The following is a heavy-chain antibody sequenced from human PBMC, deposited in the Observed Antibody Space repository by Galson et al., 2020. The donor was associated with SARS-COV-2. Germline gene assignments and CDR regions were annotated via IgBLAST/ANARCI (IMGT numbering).Heavy chain of an antibody. V-gene: IGHV3-30-3*01. J-gene: IGHJ6*02. Sequence: GGSLRLSCAASGFTFSSYAMHWVRQAPGKGLEWVAVILYDGSNKYYADSVKGRFTISRDNSKNTLYLQMNSLRAEDTAVYYCAKEHYDSSGYSGYYYYYGMDVWGQGTTVTVSS. D-gene: IGHD3-22*01. CDR2: ILYDGSNK. CDR1: GFTFSSYA. CDR3: AKEHYDSSGYSGYYYYYGMDV.